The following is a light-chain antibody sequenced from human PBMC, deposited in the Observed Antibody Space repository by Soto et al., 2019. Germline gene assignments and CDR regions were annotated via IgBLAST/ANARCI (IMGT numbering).Light chain of an antibody. CDR1: QSLLHSNGYNY. J-gene: IGKJ5*01. V-gene: IGKV2-28*01. CDR3: MQALQTHT. Sequence: DIVMTQSPLSLPVTPGEPASISCRSSQSLLHSNGYNYLDWYLQKPGQSPQLLIYLGSNRASGVSDRFSGSGSGTDFTLKISRVEADDVGVYYCMQALQTHTFGQGTRLEIK. CDR2: LGS.